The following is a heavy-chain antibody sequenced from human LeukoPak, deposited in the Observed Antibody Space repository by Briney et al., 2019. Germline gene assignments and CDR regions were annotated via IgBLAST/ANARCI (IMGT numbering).Heavy chain of an antibody. V-gene: IGHV3-23*01. J-gene: IGHJ5*01. Sequence: PGGSLRLSCAASGFTFSSYAMSWVRQAPGKGLEWVSAIFGNGVTTFYADSVKGRFTISRDNSQNRLFLQVNSLRVEDTAVYYCAKALGGFASAPDSWGQGTLVTVSS. D-gene: IGHD3-10*01. CDR2: IFGNGVTT. CDR3: AKALGGFASAPDS. CDR1: GFTFSSYA.